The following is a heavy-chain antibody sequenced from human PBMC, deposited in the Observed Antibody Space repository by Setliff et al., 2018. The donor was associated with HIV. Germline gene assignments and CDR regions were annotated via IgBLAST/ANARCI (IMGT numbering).Heavy chain of an antibody. CDR2: LYASGST. D-gene: IGHD3-16*01. V-gene: IGHV4-4*07. J-gene: IGHJ4*02. CDR3: VNPSGAMGDFDS. CDR1: DDPISSYY. Sequence: SETLSLTCYVTDDPISSYYWSWVRQPAGKGLEWIGRLYASGSTSYNPSLKSRVTISIDTSKNQFSLQLTSVTAADTAVYYCVNPSGAMGDFDSWGQGTLVTVSS.